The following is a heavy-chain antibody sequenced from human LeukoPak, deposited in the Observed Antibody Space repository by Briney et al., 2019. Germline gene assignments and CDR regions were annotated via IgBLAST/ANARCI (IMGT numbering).Heavy chain of an antibody. CDR2: IIPILGIA. J-gene: IGHJ4*02. D-gene: IGHD3-10*01. Sequence: ASVKVSCKASGGTFSSYAISWVRQAPGQGLEWMGRIIPILGIANYAQKFQGRVTITADKSTSTAYMELSSLRSEDTAVYYCAREDYYYYGSGSSLDYWGQGTLVTVSS. CDR1: GGTFSSYA. V-gene: IGHV1-69*04. CDR3: AREDYYYYGSGSSLDY.